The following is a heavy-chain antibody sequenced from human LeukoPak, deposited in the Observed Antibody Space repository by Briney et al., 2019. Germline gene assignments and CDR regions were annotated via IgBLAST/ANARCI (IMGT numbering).Heavy chain of an antibody. V-gene: IGHV3-48*03. Sequence: GGSLRLSCVASGFTFKSYELTWVRQAPGKGLEWVSYISSSGSTIYYADSVKGRFTISRDNAKNSLYLQMNSLRAEDTAVYYCAELGITMIGGVWGKGTTVTISS. CDR2: ISSSGSTI. D-gene: IGHD3-10*02. CDR3: AELGITMIGGV. CDR1: GFTFKSYE. J-gene: IGHJ6*04.